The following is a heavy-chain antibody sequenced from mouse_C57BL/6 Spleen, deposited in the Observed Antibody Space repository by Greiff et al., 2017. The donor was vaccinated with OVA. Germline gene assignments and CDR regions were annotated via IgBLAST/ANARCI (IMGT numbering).Heavy chain of an antibody. V-gene: IGHV5-16*01. D-gene: IGHD1-1*01. CDR3: ARDYYGSGNFDV. J-gene: IGHJ1*03. Sequence: EVKLMESEGGLVQPGSSMKLSCTASGFTFSDYYMAWVRQVPEKGLEWVANINYDGSSTYYLDSLKSRFIISRDNAKNILYLQMSSLKSEDTATYYCARDYYGSGNFDVWGTGTTVTVSS. CDR2: INYDGSST. CDR1: GFTFSDYY.